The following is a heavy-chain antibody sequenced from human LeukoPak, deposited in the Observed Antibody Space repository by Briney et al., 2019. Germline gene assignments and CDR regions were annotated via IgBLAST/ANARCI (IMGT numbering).Heavy chain of an antibody. V-gene: IGHV3-7*01. Sequence: PGGSLRLSCAASGFTFSSYWMSWVRQAPGKGLEWVANIKQDGSEKYCVDSVKGRFTISRDNAKNSLYLQMNSLRAEDTAVYYCARRGSRYSYGPFDYWGQGTLVTVSS. CDR1: GFTFSSYW. CDR3: ARRGSRYSYGPFDY. J-gene: IGHJ4*02. CDR2: IKQDGSEK. D-gene: IGHD5-18*01.